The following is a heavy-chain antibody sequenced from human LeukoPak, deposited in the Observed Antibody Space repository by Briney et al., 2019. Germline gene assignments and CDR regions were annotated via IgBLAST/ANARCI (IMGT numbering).Heavy chain of an antibody. CDR2: IWYDGSNK. CDR1: GFTFSSYG. V-gene: IGHV3-33*01. CDR3: ATSIAARYDAFDI. J-gene: IGHJ3*02. Sequence: GGSLRLSCAASGFTFSSYGMHWVRQAPGKGLEWVAVIWYDGSNKYYADSVKGRFTISRDNSKNTLHLQMNSLRAEDTAVYYCATSIAARYDAFDIWGQGTMVTVSS. D-gene: IGHD6-6*01.